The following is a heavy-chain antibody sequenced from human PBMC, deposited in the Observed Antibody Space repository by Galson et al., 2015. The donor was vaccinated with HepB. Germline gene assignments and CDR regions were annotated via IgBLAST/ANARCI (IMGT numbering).Heavy chain of an antibody. CDR1: GGSINSYY. V-gene: IGHV4-59*01. CDR2: IHYGGST. Sequence: ETLSLTCNVSGGSINSYYWIWIRQPPGKGLEWIGYIHYGGSTNYNPSLKSRVTISVDTSKSQFSLNLYSVTAADTAVYYCARGGAAYGGNDWYFDLWGRGTLVIVSS. D-gene: IGHD4-23*01. CDR3: ARGGAAYGGNDWYFDL. J-gene: IGHJ2*01.